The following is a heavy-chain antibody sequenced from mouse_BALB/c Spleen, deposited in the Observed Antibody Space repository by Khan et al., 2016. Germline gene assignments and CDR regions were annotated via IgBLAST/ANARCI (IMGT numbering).Heavy chain of an antibody. CDR3: AIRLRRGFDY. CDR2: IDPANGNT. V-gene: IGHV14-3*02. J-gene: IGHJ2*01. CDR1: GFNIKDTY. Sequence: VRLQQSGAELVKPGASVKLSCTASGFNIKDTYMHWVKQRPEQGLERIGRIDPANGNTKYDPKFQGKATITADTSSNTAYLQLSSLTSEDTAVYYCAIRLRRGFDYWGQGTTLTVSS. D-gene: IGHD2-2*01.